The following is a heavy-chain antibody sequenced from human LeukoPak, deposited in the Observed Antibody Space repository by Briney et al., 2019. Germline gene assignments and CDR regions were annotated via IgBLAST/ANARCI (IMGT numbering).Heavy chain of an antibody. CDR3: ATPGDYSNYFDY. V-gene: IGHV1-69*05. CDR1: GGTFSSYA. J-gene: IGHJ4*02. D-gene: IGHD4-11*01. Sequence: ASVKVSCKASGGTFSSYAISWVRQAPGQGLECMGGIIPIFGTANYAQKFQGRVTITTDESTSTAYMGLSSLRSQDTAVYYCATPGDYSNYFDYWGQGTLVTVSS. CDR2: IIPIFGTA.